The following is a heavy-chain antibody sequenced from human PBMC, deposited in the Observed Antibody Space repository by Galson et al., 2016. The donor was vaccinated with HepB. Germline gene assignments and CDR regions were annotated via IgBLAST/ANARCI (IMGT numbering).Heavy chain of an antibody. CDR2: ISSNGNSK. CDR1: GFTFSSYA. D-gene: IGHD3-10*01. J-gene: IGHJ4*02. Sequence: SLRLSCAASGFTFSSYAIHWVRQAPGKGLEWVAVISSNGNSKNYADSVKGRFSISRDNSKNTLHLQMSSLRAADTAVYYCARPNGYYGSGSFYTTSPYFFDYWGQGTLVTVSS. V-gene: IGHV3-30*04. CDR3: ARPNGYYGSGSFYTTSPYFFDY.